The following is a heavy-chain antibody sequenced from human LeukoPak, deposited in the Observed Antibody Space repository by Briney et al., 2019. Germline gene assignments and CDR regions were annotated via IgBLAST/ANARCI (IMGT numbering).Heavy chain of an antibody. V-gene: IGHV4-39*01. J-gene: IGHJ4*02. CDR1: GDSISSSNSY. D-gene: IGHD2-2*01. Sequence: SETLSLTCTVSGDSISSSNSYWGWIRQPPGKGLEWIGSTYYSGNTYYNASLKSRVTISVDTSKNQFSLKLTSVTAADTAVYYCARSYLSHYYFDYWGQGTLVTVSS. CDR3: ARSYLSHYYFDY. CDR2: TYYSGNT.